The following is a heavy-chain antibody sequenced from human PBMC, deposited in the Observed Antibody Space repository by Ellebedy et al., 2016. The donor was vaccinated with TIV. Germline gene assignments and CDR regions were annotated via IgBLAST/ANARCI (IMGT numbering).Heavy chain of an antibody. J-gene: IGHJ5*02. Sequence: MPSETLSLTCTVSGGSINTYYWSWIRQPAGEGLAWIGRIHSSGSTNYNPSLKSRITMSVDTSKNQFSLKLTSVTAADTAVYYCARDREHISSWFHPWGQGTLVTVSS. D-gene: IGHD6-13*01. CDR3: ARDREHISSWFHP. CDR2: IHSSGST. V-gene: IGHV4-4*07. CDR1: GGSINTYY.